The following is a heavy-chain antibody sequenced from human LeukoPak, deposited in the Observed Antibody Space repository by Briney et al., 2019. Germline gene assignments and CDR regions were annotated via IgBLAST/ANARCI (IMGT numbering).Heavy chain of an antibody. V-gene: IGHV1-18*01. CDR1: GYTFTSYG. D-gene: IGHD3-22*01. CDR2: ISAYDGNT. CDR3: ALFLYCYDSSGLRDGMDV. J-gene: IGHJ6*02. Sequence: GASVKVSCTASGYTFTSYGISWVRQAPGQGLEWMGWISAYDGNTNYAQKLQGRVTMTTDTSTSTAYMELRSLRSDDTAVYYCALFLYCYDSSGLRDGMDVWGQGTTVTVSS.